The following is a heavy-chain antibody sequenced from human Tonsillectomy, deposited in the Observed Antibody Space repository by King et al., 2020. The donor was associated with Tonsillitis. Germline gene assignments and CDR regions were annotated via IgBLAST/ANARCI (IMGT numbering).Heavy chain of an antibody. V-gene: IGHV3-30*04. CDR1: GFTFSSYA. J-gene: IGHJ4*02. D-gene: IGHD4-23*01. CDR2: ISYDGSNK. CDR3: ASPDTVVNLTVGARFDY. Sequence: VQLVESGGGVVQPGRSLRLSCAASGFTFSSYAMHWVRQAPGKGLEWVAVISYDGSNKYYADSVKGRFTISRDTSKNTLYLQMNSLRAEDTAVYYCASPDTVVNLTVGARFDYWGQGTLVTVSS.